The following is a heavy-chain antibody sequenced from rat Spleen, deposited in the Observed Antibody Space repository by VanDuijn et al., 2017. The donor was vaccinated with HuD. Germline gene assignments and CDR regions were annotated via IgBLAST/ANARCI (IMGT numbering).Heavy chain of an antibody. CDR1: GFTFSDYA. J-gene: IGHJ2*01. CDR3: ARHEYSSWDFDH. D-gene: IGHD1-2*01. V-gene: IGHV5-17*01. CDR2: IIYDGIST. Sequence: EVQLVESGGDLVQPGRSLKVSCTASGFTFSDYAMAWVRQDPKKGLEWVASIIYDGISTYYRDSVKGRFTISRDNAKSTLYLQMDSLRSEDKATYYCARHEYSSWDFDHWGQGVMVTVSS.